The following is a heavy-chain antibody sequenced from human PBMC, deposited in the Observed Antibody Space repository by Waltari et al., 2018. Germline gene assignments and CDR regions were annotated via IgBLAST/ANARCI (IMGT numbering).Heavy chain of an antibody. CDR1: GFTVSTTH. CDR2: IDPAGST. J-gene: IGHJ4*02. D-gene: IGHD5-18*01. Sequence: DVQLVESGGALVHPGGSLRLSCAASGFTVSTTHMSWVRQAPGKGLEWVSIIDPAGSTFDADSVVGRFTISRDISQNTLHLQMRNLRPEDTAIYYCATARDEDTAMVFFDHWGQGTQVSVSS. CDR3: ATARDEDTAMVFFDH. V-gene: IGHV3-66*02.